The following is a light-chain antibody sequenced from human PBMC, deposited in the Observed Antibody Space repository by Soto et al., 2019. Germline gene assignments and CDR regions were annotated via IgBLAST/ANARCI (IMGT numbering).Light chain of an antibody. J-gene: IGKJ3*01. CDR2: GAS. CDR3: QQYVTSPFT. Sequence: IVLTQSPSTLSLSPGERATLSCRASQSVSSSYLAWYQQKPGQAPRLLIYGASNRATGIPDRFRGSGSGTDFTLTINRLEPEDFAVYYCQQYVTSPFTFGPGTKVDIK. V-gene: IGKV3-20*01. CDR1: QSVSSSY.